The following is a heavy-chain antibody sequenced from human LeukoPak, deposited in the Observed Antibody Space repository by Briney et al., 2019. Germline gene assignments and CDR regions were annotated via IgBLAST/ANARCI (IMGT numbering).Heavy chain of an antibody. Sequence: SVKVSCTASGGTFSSYAISWVRQAPGQGLEWMGGIIPIFGTANYAQKFQGRVTITADESTSTAYMELSSLRSEDTAGYYCARDPSAIFGLVIAPDGYYYYGMDVWGQGTTVTVSS. CDR2: IIPIFGTA. CDR3: ARDPSAIFGLVIAPDGYYYYGMDV. J-gene: IGHJ6*02. D-gene: IGHD3-3*01. CDR1: GGTFSSYA. V-gene: IGHV1-69*13.